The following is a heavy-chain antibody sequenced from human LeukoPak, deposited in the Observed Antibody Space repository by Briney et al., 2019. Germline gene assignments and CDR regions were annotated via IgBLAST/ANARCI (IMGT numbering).Heavy chain of an antibody. D-gene: IGHD2-2*01. J-gene: IGHJ4*02. CDR3: AKARLSGAGYDFFDY. Sequence: GGSLRLSCAVSGFTVSDNYMTWVRQAPGKGLEWVSLISGRGDYTYYADSVKGRFTISRDNSKNTLYLQMNDLRAEDTAVYYCAKARLSGAGYDFFDYWGQGTLVSVSS. CDR2: ISGRGDYT. V-gene: IGHV3-23*01. CDR1: GFTVSDNY.